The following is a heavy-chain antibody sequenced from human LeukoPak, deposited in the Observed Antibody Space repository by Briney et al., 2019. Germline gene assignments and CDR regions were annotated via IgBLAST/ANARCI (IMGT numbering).Heavy chain of an antibody. D-gene: IGHD3-3*01. CDR3: AKEYYDFWSGSKSYGMDV. CDR1: GFTFSSYG. CDR2: ISGSGGST. J-gene: IGHJ6*02. V-gene: IGHV3-23*01. Sequence: GGSLRLSCAASGFTFSSYGMHWVRQAPGKGLEWVSAISGSGGSTYYADSVKGRFTISRDNSKNTLYLQMNSLRAEDTAVYYCAKEYYDFWSGSKSYGMDVWGQGTTVTVSS.